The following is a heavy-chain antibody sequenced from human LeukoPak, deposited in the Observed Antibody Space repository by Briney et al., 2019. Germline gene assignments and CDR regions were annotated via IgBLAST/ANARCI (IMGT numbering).Heavy chain of an antibody. Sequence: GGSLRLSCAASGFTFSSYSMSWVRQAPGKGLEWVSIISDSGANTYYADSVRGRFTISRDNSKNSFYLQMSSLRAEDTGVFYCARDVAYSAFDYWGQGTLVTVSS. V-gene: IGHV3-23*01. D-gene: IGHD2-21*01. CDR1: GFTFSSYS. CDR2: ISDSGANT. J-gene: IGHJ4*02. CDR3: ARDVAYSAFDY.